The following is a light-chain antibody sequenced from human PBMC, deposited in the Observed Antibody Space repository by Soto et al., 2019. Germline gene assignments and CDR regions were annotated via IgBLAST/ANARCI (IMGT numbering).Light chain of an antibody. CDR3: TSYTSSNTLV. CDR1: SSDVGGYTY. J-gene: IGLJ1*01. Sequence: QSALTQPASVSGSPGQSITISCTGTSSDVGGYTYVSWYQQHPGRAPKLIIYDVSNRPSGVSNRFSSSKSGSTASLTISGLQAEDEADFYCTSYTSSNTLVFGTGTKLTVL. V-gene: IGLV2-14*01. CDR2: DVS.